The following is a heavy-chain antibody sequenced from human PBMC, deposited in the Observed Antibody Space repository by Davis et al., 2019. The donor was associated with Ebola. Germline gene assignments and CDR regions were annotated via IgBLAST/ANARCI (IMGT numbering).Heavy chain of an antibody. D-gene: IGHD3-22*01. CDR2: FYYSGTT. V-gene: IGHV4-59*01. J-gene: IGHJ5*02. CDR1: GGSISSYY. Sequence: MPSETLSLTCTVSGGSISSYYWSWIRQPPGKGLEWIGYFYYSGTTNYNPSLKSRVTISVDTSKNQFSLKLSSVTAADTAVYYCARARGSGYYFGSSWFDPWGQGTLVTVSS. CDR3: ARARGSGYYFGSSWFDP.